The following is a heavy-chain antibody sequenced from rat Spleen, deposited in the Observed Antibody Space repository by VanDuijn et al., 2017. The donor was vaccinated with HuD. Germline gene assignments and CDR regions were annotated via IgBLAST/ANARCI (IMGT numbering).Heavy chain of an antibody. V-gene: IGHV5-19*01. CDR2: ISPSGGST. J-gene: IGHJ2*01. D-gene: IGHD1-9*01. CDR3: ARRHYGYTDYFDY. CDR1: GFTFNNYG. Sequence: EVQLVESGGGLVQPGRSLKVSCAASGFTFNNYGMHWIRQAPTKGLEWVASISPSGGSTFFRDSVKGRFTISRDIAKNTLYLQMDSLRSEDTATYYCARRHYGYTDYFDYWGQGVMVTVSS.